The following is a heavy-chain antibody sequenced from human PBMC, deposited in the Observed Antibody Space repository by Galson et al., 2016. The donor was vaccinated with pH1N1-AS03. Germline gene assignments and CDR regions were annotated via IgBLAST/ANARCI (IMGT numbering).Heavy chain of an antibody. J-gene: IGHJ6*02. D-gene: IGHD4-23*01. V-gene: IGHV3-11*06. Sequence: SLRLSCAASGFTFSDYYMNWIRQAPGKGLEWISYFSNSRDSTNYADSVVGRFTISRDNAKNSLHLDMHSLRGEDTAVYYCARASRGDYGGNLRPHYNYYGMDAWGQGTTVIVSS. CDR2: FSNSRDST. CDR3: ARASRGDYGGNLRPHYNYYGMDA. CDR1: GFTFSDYY.